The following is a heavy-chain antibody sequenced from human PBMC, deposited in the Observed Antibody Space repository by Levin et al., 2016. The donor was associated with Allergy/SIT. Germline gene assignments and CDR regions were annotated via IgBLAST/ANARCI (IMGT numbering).Heavy chain of an antibody. J-gene: IGHJ4*02. Sequence: GGSLRLSCAASGFTFSSYGMHWVRQAPGKGLEWVAIISYDGTNKYYADSVKGRFTISRDNSKNTLYLQMNSLKTEDTAVYYCTTDLGTYCSSTGCYLILPGEYFDHWGQGTLVTVSS. V-gene: IGHV3-33*05. CDR3: TTDLGTYCSSTGCYLILPGEYFDH. CDR1: GFTFSSYG. D-gene: IGHD2-2*01. CDR2: ISYDGTNK.